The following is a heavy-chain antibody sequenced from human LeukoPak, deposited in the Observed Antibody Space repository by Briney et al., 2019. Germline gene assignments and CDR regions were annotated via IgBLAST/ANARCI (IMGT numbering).Heavy chain of an antibody. V-gene: IGHV1-3*01. CDR1: GYTFTSYA. J-gene: IGHJ4*02. Sequence: ASVKVSCKASGYTFTSYAMHWVRQAPGQRLEWMRWINAGNGNTKYSQKFQGRVTITRDTSASTAYMELSSLRSEDTAVYYCAKGFLLRYFDWLEMDYFDYWGQGTLVTVSS. D-gene: IGHD3-9*01. CDR3: AKGFLLRYFDWLEMDYFDY. CDR2: INAGNGNT.